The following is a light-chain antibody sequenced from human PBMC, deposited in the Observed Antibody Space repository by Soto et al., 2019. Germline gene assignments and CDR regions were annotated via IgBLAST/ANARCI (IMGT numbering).Light chain of an antibody. Sequence: GDRVTITCRASQGISSYLAWYQQKPGKAPKLLIYAASTLQSGVPSRFSGSGSGTEFTLTISSLQPEDFATYYCQQLNSYPLFTFGPGTKVDIK. J-gene: IGKJ3*01. CDR3: QQLNSYPLFT. V-gene: IGKV1-9*01. CDR1: QGISSY. CDR2: AAS.